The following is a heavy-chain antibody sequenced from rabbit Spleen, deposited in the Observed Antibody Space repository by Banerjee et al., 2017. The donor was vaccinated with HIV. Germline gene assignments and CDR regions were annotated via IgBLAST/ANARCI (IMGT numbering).Heavy chain of an antibody. CDR2: IYAGSNGST. D-gene: IGHD4-1*01. CDR1: GFSFSSGGY. CDR3: VRAIDNLDHAGDL. V-gene: IGHV1S40*01. Sequence: QSLEESGGDLVKPEGSLTLTCTASGFSFSSGGYMCWVRQAPGKGLEWIACIYAGSNGSTYYASWAKGRFTIAKTSSTTVTLQMTSLTVADTATYFCVRAIDNLDHAGDLWGPGTLVTVS. J-gene: IGHJ4*01.